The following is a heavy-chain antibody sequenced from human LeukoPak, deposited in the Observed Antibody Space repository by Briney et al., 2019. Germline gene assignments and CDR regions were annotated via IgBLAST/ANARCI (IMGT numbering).Heavy chain of an antibody. Sequence: GGSLRLSCAASGFTFDDYAMHWVRQAPGKGLEWVSGISWNSGSIGYADSVKGRFTTSRDNAKNSLYLQMNSLRAEDMALYYCAKDLQWELPHDAFDIWGQGTMVTVSS. J-gene: IGHJ3*02. CDR1: GFTFDDYA. CDR3: AKDLQWELPHDAFDI. V-gene: IGHV3-9*03. D-gene: IGHD1-26*01. CDR2: ISWNSGSI.